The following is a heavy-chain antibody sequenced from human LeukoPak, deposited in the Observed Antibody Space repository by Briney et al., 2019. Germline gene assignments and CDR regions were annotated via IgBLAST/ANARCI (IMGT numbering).Heavy chain of an antibody. CDR2: IRYDGSNK. Sequence: GGSLRLSCAASGFTFSSYGMHWVRQAPGKGLEWVAFIRYDGSNKYYAESVKGRFTISRDNSKKTLYLQMNSLRAEDTAVYYCAKDFGSYYSSGVFMAYWGQGTLVTVSS. CDR3: AKDFGSYYSSGVFMAY. V-gene: IGHV3-30*02. J-gene: IGHJ4*02. CDR1: GFTFSSYG. D-gene: IGHD1-26*01.